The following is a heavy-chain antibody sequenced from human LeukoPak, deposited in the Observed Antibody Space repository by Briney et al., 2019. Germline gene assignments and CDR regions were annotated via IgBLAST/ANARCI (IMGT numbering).Heavy chain of an antibody. CDR1: GFTFDSYS. D-gene: IGHD5-18*01. CDR3: AGAKAMVRGNWLDP. V-gene: IGHV3-21*01. Sequence: GGSLRLSCAASGFTFDSYSMHWVRQAPGKGLEWVSSISSSSTYIYYADSVKGRFTISRDNAKNSLYLQMNSLRADDTAVYYCAGAKAMVRGNWLDPWGQGTLVTVSS. J-gene: IGHJ5*02. CDR2: ISSSSTYI.